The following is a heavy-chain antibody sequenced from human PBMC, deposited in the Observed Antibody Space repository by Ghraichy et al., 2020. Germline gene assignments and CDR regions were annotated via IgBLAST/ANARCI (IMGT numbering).Heavy chain of an antibody. Sequence: GGSLRLSCEASGFTFSGHAMHWVRQSPGKGLEWLAIISNDGRNKFYADSVKGRFTISRDNSKNTLFLDMISLRTEDTAVYYCANLPVRDVYNSGQKVESWGQGTLVTVS. V-gene: IGHV3-30*04. D-gene: IGHD5-24*01. CDR3: ANLPVRDVYNSGQKVES. CDR2: ISNDGRNK. J-gene: IGHJ4*02. CDR1: GFTFSGHA.